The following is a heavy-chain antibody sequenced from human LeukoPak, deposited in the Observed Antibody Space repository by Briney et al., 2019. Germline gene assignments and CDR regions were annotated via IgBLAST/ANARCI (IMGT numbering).Heavy chain of an antibody. CDR2: INPNSGGT. J-gene: IGHJ4*02. V-gene: IGHV1-2*02. Sequence: ASVKVSCKASGYTFTGYYMHWVRQAPGQGLEWMGWINPNSGGTNYAQKLQGRVTMTTDTSTSTAYMELRSLRSDDTAVYYCAREGYCSGGSCYSLIADYWGQGTLVTVSS. CDR1: GYTFTGYY. D-gene: IGHD2-15*01. CDR3: AREGYCSGGSCYSLIADY.